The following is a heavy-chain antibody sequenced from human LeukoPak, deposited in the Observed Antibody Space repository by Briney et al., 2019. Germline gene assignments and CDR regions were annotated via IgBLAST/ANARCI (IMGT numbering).Heavy chain of an antibody. V-gene: IGHV3-23*01. CDR1: GFTFSTYA. Sequence: GGSLGLSCAASGFTFSTYAVNWVRQAPGKGLEWVSTISGSGDSTYYADSVKGRFTISRDNSKDTLYLQMSSVRVDDTAVYYCARVLYYYDSSGGNDYWGQGTLVTVSS. D-gene: IGHD3-22*01. CDR3: ARVLYYYDSSGGNDY. J-gene: IGHJ4*02. CDR2: ISGSGDST.